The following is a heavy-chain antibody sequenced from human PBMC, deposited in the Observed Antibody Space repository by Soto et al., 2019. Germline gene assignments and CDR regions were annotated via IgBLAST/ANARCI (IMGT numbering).Heavy chain of an antibody. CDR3: ARAHLVSTLQKYYDFWSGYQYYYYMDV. CDR1: GFTFSSYS. D-gene: IGHD3-3*01. Sequence: GGSLRLSCAASGFTFSSYSMNWVRQAPGKGLEWVSYISSSSSTIYYADSVKGRFTISRDNAKNSLYLQMNSLRAEDTAVYYCARAHLVSTLQKYYDFWSGYQYYYYMDVWGKGTTVTVSS. CDR2: ISSSSSTI. J-gene: IGHJ6*03. V-gene: IGHV3-48*01.